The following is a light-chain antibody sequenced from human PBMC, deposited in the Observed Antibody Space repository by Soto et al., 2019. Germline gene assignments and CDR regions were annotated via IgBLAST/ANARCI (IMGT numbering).Light chain of an antibody. CDR2: AAS. Sequence: DIRMTQSPSSLSASVGDRVTVTCRASQSITTYLNWYQQKPGKAPKLLMYAASSLQSGVPSRFSGSGSGTEFTLTITSLQPEDFATYICQQSYGSPWTFGQGTKVEIK. V-gene: IGKV1-39*01. J-gene: IGKJ1*01. CDR3: QQSYGSPWT. CDR1: QSITTY.